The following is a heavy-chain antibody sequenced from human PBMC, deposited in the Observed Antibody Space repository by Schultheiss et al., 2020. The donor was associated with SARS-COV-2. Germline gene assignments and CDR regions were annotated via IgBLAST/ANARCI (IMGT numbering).Heavy chain of an antibody. J-gene: IGHJ6*02. CDR3: ARDRSGEGSGWTENYYYGMDV. CDR2: IGTAGDP. CDR1: GFTFSSYD. V-gene: IGHV3-13*05. Sequence: GGSLRLSCAASGFTFSSYDMHWVRQATGKGLEWVSAIGTAGDPYYPGSVKGRFTISRENAKNSLYLQMNSLRAGDTAVYYCARDRSGEGSGWTENYYYGMDVWGQGTTVTVSS. D-gene: IGHD6-19*01.